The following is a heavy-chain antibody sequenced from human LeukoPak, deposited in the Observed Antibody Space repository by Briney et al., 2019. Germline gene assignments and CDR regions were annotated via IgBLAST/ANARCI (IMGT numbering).Heavy chain of an antibody. CDR1: GGTFSTYA. Sequence: SVMVSCKASGGTFSTYAISWVRQAPGQGLEWLGGIIPLFGTADYAQKFQGRVTITADESTSTAYMKLSSLRSEDTAVYYCARGSRFLDVVLVPATIGWFDPWGQGTLVTVSS. CDR3: ARGSRFLDVVLVPATIGWFDP. CDR2: IIPLFGTA. D-gene: IGHD2-2*01. V-gene: IGHV1-69*13. J-gene: IGHJ5*02.